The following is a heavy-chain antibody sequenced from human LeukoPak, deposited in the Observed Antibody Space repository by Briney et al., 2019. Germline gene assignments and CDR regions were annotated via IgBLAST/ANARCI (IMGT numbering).Heavy chain of an antibody. V-gene: IGHV3-48*03. CDR2: ISSGGTTI. D-gene: IGHD4-17*01. J-gene: IGHJ4*02. CDR3: ARSYGDYVDY. CDR1: GFTFSTYE. Sequence: PGGSLRLSCAASGFTFSTYEMNWVRQAPGKGLEWVSYISSGGTTIKYADSVKGRFTISRDNAKNSLYLQMNSLRAEDTAVYYCARSYGDYVDYWGQGTLVTVSS.